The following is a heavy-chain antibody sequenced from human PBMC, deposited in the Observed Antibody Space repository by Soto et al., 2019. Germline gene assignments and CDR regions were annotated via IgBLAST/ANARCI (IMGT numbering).Heavy chain of an antibody. Sequence: QVQLVESGGGVVQPGRSLRLSCAASGFTFSSYGMHWVRQAPGKGLEWVAVISYDGSNKYYADSVKGRFTISRDNSKNTLYLQMNSLRAEDTAVYYCAKAVRDGYNYFDYWCQGSLVTVSS. J-gene: IGHJ4*02. CDR3: AKAVRDGYNYFDY. CDR1: GFTFSSYG. CDR2: ISYDGSNK. V-gene: IGHV3-30*18. D-gene: IGHD5-12*01.